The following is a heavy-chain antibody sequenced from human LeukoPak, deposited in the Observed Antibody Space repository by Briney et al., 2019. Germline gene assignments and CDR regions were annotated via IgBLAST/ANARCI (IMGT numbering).Heavy chain of an antibody. CDR3: ARAVTPTVVTPKNYYYYMDV. Sequence: ASVKVSCKASGYTFTNCAISWVRQAPGQGLEWMGWINGYNGDANYAQKLQGRVTMTTDTSTSTAYMELRSLRSDDTAVYYCARAVTPTVVTPKNYYYYMDVWGKGTTVTVSS. V-gene: IGHV1-18*01. D-gene: IGHD4-23*01. J-gene: IGHJ6*03. CDR2: INGYNGDA. CDR1: GYTFTNCA.